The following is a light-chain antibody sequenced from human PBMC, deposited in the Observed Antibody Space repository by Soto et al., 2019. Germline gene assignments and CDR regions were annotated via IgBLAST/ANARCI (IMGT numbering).Light chain of an antibody. Sequence: DIQMTQSPSSLSASVGDRVTIACRASQGISNYLAWFQQKPGKVPKLLIFGASILQSGVPSRLSGSGSGTDFTLTISSLQPEDVATYYCQNYDTAPTWTFGQGTRVEIK. CDR2: GAS. V-gene: IGKV1-27*01. CDR1: QGISNY. J-gene: IGKJ1*01. CDR3: QNYDTAPTWT.